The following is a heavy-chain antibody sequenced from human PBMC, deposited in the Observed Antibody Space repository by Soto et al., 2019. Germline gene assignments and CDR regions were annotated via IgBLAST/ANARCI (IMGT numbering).Heavy chain of an antibody. CDR1: GGTFCSYA. CDR3: ARGGGRIWYRRGAQNWFDP. CDR2: IIPIFGTA. V-gene: IGHV1-69*01. J-gene: IGHJ5*02. D-gene: IGHD6-13*01. Sequence: QVRLVPSAAAVQKTGSSVTDSCKASGGTFCSYAISSVRQAPGQGLEWMGGIIPIFGTANYAQKFQYRGTITADESTSTAYEELSSPKSEDTAVYYCARGGGRIWYRRGAQNWFDPWSQGTVLTVSS.